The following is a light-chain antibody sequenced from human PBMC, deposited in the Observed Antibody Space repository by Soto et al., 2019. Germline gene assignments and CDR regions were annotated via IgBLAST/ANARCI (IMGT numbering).Light chain of an antibody. CDR3: QHYGSSWT. Sequence: EIVLTQSPGTLSLSPGDRATLSCRASQSVSSSYLAWYQQKPGQAPRLLIYGASSRATGIPDRFSGSGSGTDFTLTISRLEPEDFAVYYCQHYGSSWTFXQGTKVDIK. CDR2: GAS. CDR1: QSVSSSY. J-gene: IGKJ1*01. V-gene: IGKV3-20*01.